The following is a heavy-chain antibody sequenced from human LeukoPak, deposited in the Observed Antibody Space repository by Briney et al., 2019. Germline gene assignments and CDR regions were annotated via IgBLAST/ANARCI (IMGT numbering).Heavy chain of an antibody. J-gene: IGHJ5*02. V-gene: IGHV1-69-2*01. D-gene: IGHD1-14*01. CDR1: GYTFTDYY. Sequence: ATVKISCKVSGYTFTDYYMHWVQQAPGKGLEWMGPVDPEDGETIYAEKFQGRVTITADTSTDTAYMELSSLRSEDTAVYYCANLRGNLFDPWGQGTLVTVSS. CDR2: VDPEDGET. CDR3: ANLRGNLFDP.